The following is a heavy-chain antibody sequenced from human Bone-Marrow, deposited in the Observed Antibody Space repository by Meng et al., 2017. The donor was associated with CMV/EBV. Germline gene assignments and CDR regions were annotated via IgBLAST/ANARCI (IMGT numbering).Heavy chain of an antibody. CDR2: IKQDGSEK. Sequence: GGSLRLSCAASGFTFSSYWMSWVRQAPGKGLEWVANIKQDGSEKYYVDSVKGRFTISRDNAKNSLYLQMSSLRAEDTAVYYCARARDYSRYYYYYYGMDVWGQGTTVTVSS. CDR3: ARARDYSRYYYYYYGMDV. J-gene: IGHJ6*02. CDR1: GFTFSSYW. V-gene: IGHV3-7*01. D-gene: IGHD2-15*01.